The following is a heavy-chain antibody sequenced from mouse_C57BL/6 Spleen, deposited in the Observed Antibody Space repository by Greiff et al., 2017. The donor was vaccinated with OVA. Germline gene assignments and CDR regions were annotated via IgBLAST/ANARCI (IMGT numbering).Heavy chain of an antibody. J-gene: IGHJ3*01. CDR2: IWSGGST. Sequence: VQLQQSGPGLVQPSQSLSITCTVSGFSLTSYGVHWVRQSPGKGLEWLGVIWSGGSTDYNAAFISRLSISKDNSKSQVFFKMNSLQADDTAIYYCARKDYYYGSTYWGQGTLVTVSA. CDR3: ARKDYYYGSTY. V-gene: IGHV2-2*01. D-gene: IGHD1-1*01. CDR1: GFSLTSYG.